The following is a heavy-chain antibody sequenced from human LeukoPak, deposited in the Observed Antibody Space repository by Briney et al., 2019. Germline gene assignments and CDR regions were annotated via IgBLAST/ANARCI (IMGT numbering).Heavy chain of an antibody. Sequence: GGSLRLSGAASGFTFSSYGMHWVRQAPGKGLEWGAVIWYDGSNKYYADSVKGRFTISRDNSKNTLYLQMNSLRAEDTAVYYCASTSGWYEPIDYWGQGTLVTVSS. CDR3: ASTSGWYEPIDY. D-gene: IGHD6-19*01. CDR1: GFTFSSYG. J-gene: IGHJ4*02. CDR2: IWYDGSNK. V-gene: IGHV3-33*01.